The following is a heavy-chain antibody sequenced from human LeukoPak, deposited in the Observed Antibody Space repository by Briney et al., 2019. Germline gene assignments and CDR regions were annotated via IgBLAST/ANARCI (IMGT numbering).Heavy chain of an antibody. CDR2: ISYDGSNK. J-gene: IGHJ4*02. CDR1: GFTFSSYA. D-gene: IGHD2-21*02. CDR3: ARDGDAYCGGDCWLDY. V-gene: IGHV3-30-3*01. Sequence: GGSLRLSCAASGFTFSSYAMHWVRQAPGKGLEWVAVISYDGSNKYYADSVEGRFTISRDNSKNTLYLQMNSLRAEDTAVYYCARDGDAYCGGDCWLDYWGQGTLVTVSS.